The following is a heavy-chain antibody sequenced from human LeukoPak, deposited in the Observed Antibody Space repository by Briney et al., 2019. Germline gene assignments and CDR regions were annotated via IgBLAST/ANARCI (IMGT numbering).Heavy chain of an antibody. CDR1: GFTFSSYD. CDR3: ARDRSYGGYWPDAFDF. CDR2: ITGSGGST. Sequence: QTGGSLRLSCAASGFTFSSYDMTWVRQAPGKGLEWVSLITGSGGSTYYADSVKGRFTISRDNAENSLYLQMNSLRDEDTAVYFCARDRSYGGYWPDAFDFWGQGTMVTVSS. J-gene: IGHJ3*01. V-gene: IGHV3-23*01. D-gene: IGHD4-23*01.